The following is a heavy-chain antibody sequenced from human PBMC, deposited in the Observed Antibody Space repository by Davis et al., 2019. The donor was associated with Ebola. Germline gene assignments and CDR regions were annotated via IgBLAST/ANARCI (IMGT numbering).Heavy chain of an antibody. CDR2: INHSGRT. D-gene: IGHD6-25*01. CDR3: ARGGGYGGYGMDV. CDR1: GVSFSGYY. J-gene: IGHJ6*02. V-gene: IGHV4-34*01. Sequence: MPSETLSLTCAVYGVSFSGYYWNWIRQPPGKGLEWIGEINHSGRTTYNPSLKSRVTMSVDTSKNPFPLRVRSVTAADTAVYYCARGGGYGGYGMDVWGQGTTVTVSS.